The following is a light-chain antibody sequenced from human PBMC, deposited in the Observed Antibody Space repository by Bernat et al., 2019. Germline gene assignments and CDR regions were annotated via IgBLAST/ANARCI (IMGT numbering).Light chain of an antibody. Sequence: DIVMTQSPLSLPVTPGEPASISCRSSQSLLHSSGFNYCNWYVQKPGQSPQLLIYVASRRAPGVPDRFSGSGSGTDFTLKISRVEAEDVVVYYCMQILHTPFTFGPGTKVDFK. V-gene: IGKV2-28*01. CDR3: MQILHTPFT. CDR1: QSLLHSSGFNY. CDR2: VAS. J-gene: IGKJ3*01.